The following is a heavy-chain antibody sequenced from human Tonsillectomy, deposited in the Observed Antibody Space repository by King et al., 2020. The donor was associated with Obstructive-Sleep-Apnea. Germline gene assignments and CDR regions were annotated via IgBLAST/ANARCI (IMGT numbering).Heavy chain of an antibody. CDR2: IKSKTDGETT. D-gene: IGHD2-8*02. CDR3: TTGGVVCSP. J-gene: IGHJ5*02. V-gene: IGHV3-15*01. Sequence: VQLVESGGGLVKPGGSLRLSCAASGFTFSNAWMSWVRQAPGKGLEWVGRIKSKTDGETTDYAAPVKGRFTISRDDSKNTLYLQMNSLKTEDTAVYYCTTGGVVCSPWGQGTLVTVSS. CDR1: GFTFSNAW.